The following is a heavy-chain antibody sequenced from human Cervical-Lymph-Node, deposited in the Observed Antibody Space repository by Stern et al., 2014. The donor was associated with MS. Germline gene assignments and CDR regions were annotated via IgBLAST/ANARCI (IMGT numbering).Heavy chain of an antibody. CDR2: FSHDGTFE. Sequence: QVQLVQSGGGVVQPGRSRRLSCTPFGFTFSSYSVHWVRQVPGKSLEWVAGFSHDGTFEAYTDSVKGRFTISRDTSKNTLYLQMDSLRPEDTAVYYCASGSSLAINAFDFWGQGTMVVVS. J-gene: IGHJ3*01. CDR3: ASGSSLAINAFDF. V-gene: IGHV3-30-3*01. D-gene: IGHD3-10*01. CDR1: GFTFSSYS.